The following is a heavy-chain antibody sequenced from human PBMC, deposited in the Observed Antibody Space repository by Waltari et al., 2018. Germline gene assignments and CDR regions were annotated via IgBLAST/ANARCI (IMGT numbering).Heavy chain of an antibody. V-gene: IGHV4-34*01. CDR2: INHSGST. J-gene: IGHJ6*02. Sequence: QVQLQQWGAGLLKPSETLSLTCAVYGGSFSGYYWSWIRQPPGKGLEWIGEINHSGSTNYNPSLKSRVTISVDTSKNQFSLKLSSVTAADTAVYYCARLPIQLWFYADRYYYYGMDVWGQGTTVTVSS. CDR3: ARLPIQLWFYADRYYYYGMDV. D-gene: IGHD5-18*01. CDR1: GGSFSGYY.